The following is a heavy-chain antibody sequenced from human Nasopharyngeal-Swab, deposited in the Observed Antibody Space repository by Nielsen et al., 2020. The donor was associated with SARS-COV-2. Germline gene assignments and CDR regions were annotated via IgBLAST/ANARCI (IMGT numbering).Heavy chain of an antibody. Sequence: SETLSLTCTVSGGSISSSSYYWGWIRQPPGKGLEWIGSIYYSGSTCYNPSLKSRVTISVDTSKNQFSLKLSSVTAADTAVYYCARDSHGFGELLIRWFDPWGQGTLVTVSS. CDR1: GGSISSSSYY. V-gene: IGHV4-39*07. CDR2: IYYSGST. CDR3: ARDSHGFGELLIRWFDP. J-gene: IGHJ5*02. D-gene: IGHD3-10*01.